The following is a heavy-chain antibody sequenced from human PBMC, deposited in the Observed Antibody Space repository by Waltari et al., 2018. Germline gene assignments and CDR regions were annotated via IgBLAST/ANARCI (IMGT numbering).Heavy chain of an antibody. D-gene: IGHD2-15*01. V-gene: IGHV3-53*01. Sequence: EVQLVESGGDLIQPGGSLRLSCGVSGFTVSTYDMSWVRQAPGKGLEWVSAIYSGGSSLYLDSVKGRFIMSRDNSKNTVYLQMDNVRAEDTAIYYCTTRLPRNYWGLGTLVTVSS. CDR3: TTRLPRNY. CDR1: GFTVSTYD. CDR2: IYSGGSS. J-gene: IGHJ4*02.